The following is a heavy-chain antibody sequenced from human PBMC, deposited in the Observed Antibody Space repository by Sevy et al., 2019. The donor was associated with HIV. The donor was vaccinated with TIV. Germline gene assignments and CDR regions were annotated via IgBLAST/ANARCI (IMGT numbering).Heavy chain of an antibody. CDR1: GYTLSQLS. V-gene: IGHV1-24*01. CDR3: ATTKDYYDSSGYPFDY. CDR2: FDPEDGRT. J-gene: IGHJ4*02. Sequence: ASVKVSCKVSGYTLSQLSMHWVRQAPGKGLEWVGTFDPEDGRTIYAQKFQGRVTMIEDTSTDTAYMELNSLNSEDTAVYYCATTKDYYDSSGYPFDYWGQGTQVTVSS. D-gene: IGHD3-22*01.